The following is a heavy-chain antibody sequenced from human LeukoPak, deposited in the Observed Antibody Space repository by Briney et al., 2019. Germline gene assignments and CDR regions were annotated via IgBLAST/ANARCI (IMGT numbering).Heavy chain of an antibody. D-gene: IGHD1-26*01. V-gene: IGHV3-30*18. J-gene: IGHJ2*01. CDR1: GFTFNSYG. CDR3: AKGVGALKKSYWYFDL. CDR2: ISYDGSNK. Sequence: GGSLRLSCAASGFTFNSYGMHWVRQAPGKGLEWVAVISYDGSNKYYADSVKGRFTISRDNSKNTLYLQMDSLRAEDTAVYYCAKGVGALKKSYWYFDLWGRGTLVTVSS.